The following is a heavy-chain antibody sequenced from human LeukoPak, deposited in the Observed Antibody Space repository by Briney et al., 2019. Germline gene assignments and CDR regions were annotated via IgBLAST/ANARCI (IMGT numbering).Heavy chain of an antibody. Sequence: GGSLRLSCAASGFSFDDSAMHWVRLDPGKGLEWVSGVSWNSGSIGCADSGKGLFTIYRDNAKNSLYLQMNSLRAEDTALYYCAKGYGDYLENYYRMDVWGQGTTVTVSS. CDR3: AKGYGDYLENYYRMDV. J-gene: IGHJ6*02. D-gene: IGHD4-17*01. CDR2: VSWNSGSI. V-gene: IGHV3-9*01. CDR1: GFSFDDSA.